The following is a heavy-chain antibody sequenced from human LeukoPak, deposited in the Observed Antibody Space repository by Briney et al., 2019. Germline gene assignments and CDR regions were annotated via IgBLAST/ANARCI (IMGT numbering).Heavy chain of an antibody. Sequence: GESLKISRKGSGYSFTSSWIGWVRQMPGKGLEWMGIIYPGDSDTRYSPSFQGQVTISADKSISTAYLQWSSLKASDTAMYYCAIYSDTYYFDHWGQGTLVTVPS. D-gene: IGHD1-26*01. CDR3: AIYSDTYYFDH. V-gene: IGHV5-51*01. J-gene: IGHJ4*02. CDR2: IYPGDSDT. CDR1: GYSFTSSW.